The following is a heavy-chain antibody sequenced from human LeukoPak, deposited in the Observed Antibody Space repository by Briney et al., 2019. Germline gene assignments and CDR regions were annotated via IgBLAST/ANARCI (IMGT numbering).Heavy chain of an antibody. D-gene: IGHD3-22*01. CDR1: GGSFSGYY. CDR2: INHSGST. CDR3: AREGLDRSSGYYFIDY. V-gene: IGHV4-34*01. Sequence: SETLSLTCAVYGGSFSGYYWSWIRQPPGKGLEWIGEINHSGSTNYNPSLKSRVTISVDTSKNQFSLKLSSVTAADTAVYYCAREGLDRSSGYYFIDYWGQGTLVTVSS. J-gene: IGHJ4*02.